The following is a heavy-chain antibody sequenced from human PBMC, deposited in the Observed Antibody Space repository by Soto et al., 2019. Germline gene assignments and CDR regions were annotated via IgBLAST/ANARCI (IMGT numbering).Heavy chain of an antibody. V-gene: IGHV3-30*04. CDR2: ISYDGRVK. D-gene: IGHD1-26*01. Sequence: SLRLSCAASGFTFSDYPMHWVRQAPGKGLEWVAVISYDGRVKYYVDSVKGRFTISRDDSKNTLYLQMNSLRVDDTAVYYCARDFIVGAPDYFDYWGQGTQVTVSS. CDR1: GFTFSDYP. J-gene: IGHJ4*02. CDR3: ARDFIVGAPDYFDY.